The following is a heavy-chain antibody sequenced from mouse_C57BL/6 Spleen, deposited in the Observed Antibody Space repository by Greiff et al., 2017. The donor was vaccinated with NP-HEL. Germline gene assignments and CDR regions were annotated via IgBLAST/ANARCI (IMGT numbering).Heavy chain of an antibody. Sequence: QVTLKESGPGILQPSQTLSLTCSFSGFSLSTFGMGVGWLRQPSGKGLEWLAHIWWDDDKYYNPALKSRLTISKGTSENQVVLKIANVDTADTATYYCARIARITSVVANWCFDVWGTGTTVTVSS. CDR3: ARIARITSVVANWCFDV. J-gene: IGHJ1*03. V-gene: IGHV8-8*01. CDR1: GFSLSTFGMG. D-gene: IGHD1-1*01. CDR2: IWWDDDK.